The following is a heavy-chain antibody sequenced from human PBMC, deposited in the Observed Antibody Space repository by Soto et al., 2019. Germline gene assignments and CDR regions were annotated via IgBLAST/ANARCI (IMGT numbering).Heavy chain of an antibody. Sequence: EVQLVESGGGLIQPGGSLRLSCAVSGFTVSRNFMSWIRQAPGKGLEWVSIIYSGGTTYYADSVKGRFTISGENSKNTLYLHMNSLRVEDTATYYCARVVLVGATPDYFDHWGQGTLVTVSS. CDR1: GFTVSRNF. CDR2: IYSGGTT. J-gene: IGHJ4*01. V-gene: IGHV3-53*01. CDR3: ARVVLVGATPDYFDH. D-gene: IGHD1-26*01.